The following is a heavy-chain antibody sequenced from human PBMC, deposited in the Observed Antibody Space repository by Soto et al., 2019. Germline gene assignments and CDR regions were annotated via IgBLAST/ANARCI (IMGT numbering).Heavy chain of an antibody. CDR2: INGGNGNT. J-gene: IGHJ6*02. Sequence: ASVKVSCKASGYSFTNYAFHWVRHAPGRGLEWMGWINGGNGNTNYSQNFQDRVTITRDTSASTAYVELRSLTSDDTAVYVCARVRSMVWGVKLYYYGMDVWGQGTAVTVAS. CDR3: ARVRSMVWGVKLYYYGMDV. CDR1: GYSFTNYA. D-gene: IGHD3-10*01. V-gene: IGHV1-3*01.